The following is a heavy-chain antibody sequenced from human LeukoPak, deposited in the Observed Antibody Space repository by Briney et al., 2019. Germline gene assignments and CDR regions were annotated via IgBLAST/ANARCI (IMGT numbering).Heavy chain of an antibody. D-gene: IGHD6-13*01. V-gene: IGHV1-18*01. CDR2: ISAYNGNT. Sequence: ASVKVSCKASGYTFTSYGISWVRQAPGQGLEWMGWISAYNGNTNYAQKLQGRVTMTTDTSTSTAYMELRSLRSDDTAVYYCARDSSLNIVAAVTFDYWGQGTLVTVSS. J-gene: IGHJ4*02. CDR1: GYTFTSYG. CDR3: ARDSSLNIVAAVTFDY.